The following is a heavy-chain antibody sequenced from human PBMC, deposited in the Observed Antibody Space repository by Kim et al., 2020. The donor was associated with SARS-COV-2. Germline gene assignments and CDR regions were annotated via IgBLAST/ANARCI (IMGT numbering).Heavy chain of an antibody. Sequence: LSLPFPFSFFSLLLSSFRLIRQPPGKGLEWIGYIYYSGSTNYNPSLKSRVTISVDTSKNQFSLKLSSVTAADTAVYYCARLQFGEFPILGYYFDYWGQGTLVTVSS. CDR1: FFSLLLSS. CDR2: IYYSGST. CDR3: ARLQFGEFPILGYYFDY. J-gene: IGHJ4*02. D-gene: IGHD3-10*01. V-gene: IGHV4-59*08.